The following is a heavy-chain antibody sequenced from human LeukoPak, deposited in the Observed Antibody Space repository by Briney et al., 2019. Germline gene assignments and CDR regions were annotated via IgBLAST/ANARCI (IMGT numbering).Heavy chain of an antibody. J-gene: IGHJ6*03. CDR1: GGSISSGGYY. CDR3: AREREIVPAATDYYYYYMDV. Sequence: SQTLSLTRTVSGGSISSGGYYWSWIRQHPGKGLEWIGYIYYSGSTYYNPSLKSRVTISVDTSKNQFSLKLSSVTAADTAVYYCAREREIVPAATDYYYYYMDVWGKGTTVTVSS. V-gene: IGHV4-31*03. CDR2: IYYSGST. D-gene: IGHD2-2*01.